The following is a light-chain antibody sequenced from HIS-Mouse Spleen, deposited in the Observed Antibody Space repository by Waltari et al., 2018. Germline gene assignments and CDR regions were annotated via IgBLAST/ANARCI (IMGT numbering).Light chain of an antibody. CDR3: SSYTSSSTVV. Sequence: QSALTQPASVSGSPGQSITISCTGTSSDVGGYNYVSWYQQHPGKAPKLMIYCVSNRPSGVSNRFSCSKSGNTASLTISGLQAEDEADYYCSSYTSSSTVVFGGGTKLTVL. CDR1: SSDVGGYNY. V-gene: IGLV2-14*03. J-gene: IGLJ2*01. CDR2: CVS.